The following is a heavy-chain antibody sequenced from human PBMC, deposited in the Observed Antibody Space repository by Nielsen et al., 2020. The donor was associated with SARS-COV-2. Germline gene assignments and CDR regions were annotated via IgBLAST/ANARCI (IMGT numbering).Heavy chain of an antibody. V-gene: IGHV6-1*01. CDR1: GDSVSSNSAA. Sequence: SQTLSLTCAISGDSVSSNSAAWNWIRQSPSRGLEWLGRTYYRSKWYNDYAVSVKSRITINPDTSKNQFSLQLNSVTPEDTAVYYCARDPTGGIAAAGTLRFDYWDQGTLVTVSS. CDR3: ARDPTGGIAAAGTLRFDY. CDR2: TYYRSKWYN. J-gene: IGHJ4*02. D-gene: IGHD6-13*01.